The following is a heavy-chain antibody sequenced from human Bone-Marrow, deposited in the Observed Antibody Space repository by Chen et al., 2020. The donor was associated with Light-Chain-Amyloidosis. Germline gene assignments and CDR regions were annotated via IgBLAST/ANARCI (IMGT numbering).Heavy chain of an antibody. CDR2: INPISGSA. Sequence: QVQLVQSGAEVKKPGASVKISCKASGYIFTKYYMHWVRQAPGEGFEWMGIINPISGSASYAEKFEGRVTMTRDTSTSTFYMELSSLKSEDTAVYYGARMMTTVTTTDYWGQGALVTVSS. CDR1: GYIFTKYY. V-gene: IGHV1-46*01. CDR3: ARMMTTVTTTDY. D-gene: IGHD4-17*01. J-gene: IGHJ4*02.